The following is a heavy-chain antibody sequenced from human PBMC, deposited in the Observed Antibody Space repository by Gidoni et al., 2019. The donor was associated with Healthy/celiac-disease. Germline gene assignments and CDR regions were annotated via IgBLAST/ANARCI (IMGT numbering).Heavy chain of an antibody. CDR3: ARIPLNYYDSSGYYSPYFDY. J-gene: IGHJ4*02. CDR1: GFSLSNARMG. CDR2: IFSNDEK. D-gene: IGHD3-22*01. V-gene: IGHV2-26*01. Sequence: QVTLKESGPVLVKPTETLTLTCTVSGFSLSNARMGVSWIRQPPGKALEWLAHIFSNDEKSYSTSLKSRLTISKDTSKSQVVLIMTNMDPVDTATYYCARIPLNYYDSSGYYSPYFDYWGQGTLVTVSS.